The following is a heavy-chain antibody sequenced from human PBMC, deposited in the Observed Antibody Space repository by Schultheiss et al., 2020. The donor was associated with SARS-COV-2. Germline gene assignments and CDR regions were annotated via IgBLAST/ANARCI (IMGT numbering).Heavy chain of an antibody. CDR2: ISAYNGNT. Sequence: ASVKVSCKASGGTFSSYAISWVRQAPGQGLEWMGWISAYNGNTNYAQKLQGRVTMTTDTSTSTAYMELSSLRSEDTAVYYCARCPNWGRGWFDPWGQGTLVTVSS. D-gene: IGHD7-27*01. CDR1: GGTFSSYA. V-gene: IGHV1-18*01. CDR3: ARCPNWGRGWFDP. J-gene: IGHJ5*02.